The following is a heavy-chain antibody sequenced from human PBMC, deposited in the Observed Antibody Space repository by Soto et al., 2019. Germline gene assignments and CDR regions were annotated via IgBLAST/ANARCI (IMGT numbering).Heavy chain of an antibody. J-gene: IGHJ6*02. D-gene: IGHD3-22*01. Sequence: QVQLVESGGGVVQPGRSLRLSCAASGFTFSSYGMHWVRQAPGKGLEWVAVISYDGSNKYYADSVKGRFTISRDNSKNTLYLQMNSLRAEDTAVYYCAKDLSLYYYERSGSPPYGMDVWGQGTTVTVSS. V-gene: IGHV3-30*18. CDR3: AKDLSLYYYERSGSPPYGMDV. CDR2: ISYDGSNK. CDR1: GFTFSSYG.